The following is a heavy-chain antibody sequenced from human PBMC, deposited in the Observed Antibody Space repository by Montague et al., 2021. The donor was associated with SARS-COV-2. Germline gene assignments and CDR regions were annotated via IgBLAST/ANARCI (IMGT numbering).Heavy chain of an antibody. CDR2: ISYDGSNK. Sequence: SLRLSCAASGFTFSSYAMHWVRQAPGKGLEWVAVISYDGSNKYYADSVKGRFTTSRDNSKNTLYLQMNSLRAEDTAVYYCARVIGDGMDVWGQGTTVTVSS. J-gene: IGHJ6*02. CDR1: GFTFSSYA. V-gene: IGHV3-30-3*01. CDR3: ARVIGDGMDV. D-gene: IGHD1-26*01.